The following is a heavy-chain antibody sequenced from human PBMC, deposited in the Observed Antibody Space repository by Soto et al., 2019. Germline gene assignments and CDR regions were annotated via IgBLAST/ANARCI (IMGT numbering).Heavy chain of an antibody. Sequence: GGSLRLSCAASGFTFSSYWMSWVRQAPGKGLEWVANIKQDGSEKYYVDSVKGRFTISRDNAKNSLYLQMNSLRAEDTAVYYCARGGDYYDSSGFPFDPWGQGTLVTVSS. CDR2: IKQDGSEK. V-gene: IGHV3-7*01. D-gene: IGHD3-22*01. CDR3: ARGGDYYDSSGFPFDP. CDR1: GFTFSSYW. J-gene: IGHJ5*02.